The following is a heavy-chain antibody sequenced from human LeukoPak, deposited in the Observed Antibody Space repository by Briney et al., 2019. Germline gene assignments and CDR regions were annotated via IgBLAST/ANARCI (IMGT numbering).Heavy chain of an antibody. D-gene: IGHD3-16*02. CDR2: IYYSGST. CDR3: ATQSMITFGGVISTRGGAFDI. J-gene: IGHJ3*02. Sequence: SETLSLTCTVSGGSISSHYWSWIRQPPGKGLEWIGYIYYSGSTNYNPSLKSRVTISVDTSKNQFSLKLSSVTAADTAVYYCATQSMITFGGVISTRGGAFDIWGQGTMVTVSS. V-gene: IGHV4-59*11. CDR1: GGSISSHY.